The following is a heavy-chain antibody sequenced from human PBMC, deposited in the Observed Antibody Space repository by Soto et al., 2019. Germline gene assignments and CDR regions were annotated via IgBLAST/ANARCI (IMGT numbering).Heavy chain of an antibody. J-gene: IGHJ6*02. V-gene: IGHV3-7*05. CDR3: ARVHLLDETYDYYGMDV. CDR1: GFTFSSYW. Sequence: GVSLRLSCAASGFTFSSYWMSWVRQAPGKGLEWVANIKQDGSEKYYVDSVKGRFTISRDNAKNSLYLQMNSLRAEDTAVYYCARVHLLDETYDYYGMDVWGQGATVTVSS. D-gene: IGHD3-9*01. CDR2: IKQDGSEK.